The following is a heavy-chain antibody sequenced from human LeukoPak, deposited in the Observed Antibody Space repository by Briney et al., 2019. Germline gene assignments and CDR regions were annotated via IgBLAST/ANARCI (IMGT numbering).Heavy chain of an antibody. CDR3: AKDRGFEFASGSSEPDY. V-gene: IGHV3-30*18. J-gene: IGHJ4*02. Sequence: GGSLRLSCAASGFTFSGYGMHWVRQAPGKGLEWVAVISHDGSKKYYADSVKGRFTISRDNSKNMLYLQMNSLRDEDAAVYYCAKDRGFEFASGSSEPDYWGQGTLATVSS. CDR1: GFTFSGYG. D-gene: IGHD3-10*01. CDR2: ISHDGSKK.